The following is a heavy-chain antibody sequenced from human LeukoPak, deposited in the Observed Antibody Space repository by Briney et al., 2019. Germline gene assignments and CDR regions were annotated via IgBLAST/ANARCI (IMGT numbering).Heavy chain of an antibody. CDR2: IYTGST. D-gene: IGHD6-13*01. CDR1: GGSISTNNYY. CDR3: YSSSWYYYYYYMDV. V-gene: IGHV4-39*01. J-gene: IGHJ6*03. Sequence: SETLSLTCTVSGGSISTNNYYWGWIRQPPGKGLEWIGSIYTGSTYYNPSLKSRVTISVDTSKNQFSLKLRSVTAADTAVSGEYSSSWYYYYYYMDVWGKGTTVTISS.